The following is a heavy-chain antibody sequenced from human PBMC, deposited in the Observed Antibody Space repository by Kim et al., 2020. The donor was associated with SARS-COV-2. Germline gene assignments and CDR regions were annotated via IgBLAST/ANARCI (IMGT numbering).Heavy chain of an antibody. J-gene: IGHJ4*02. V-gene: IGHV3-21*01. D-gene: IGHD3-10*01. CDR1: GFTFSSYS. CDR2: ISSSSSYI. CDR3: ARDPIRATMVRGSGY. Sequence: GGSLRLSCAASGFTFSSYSMNWVRQAPGKGLEWVSSISSSSSYIYYADSVKGRFTISRDNAKNSLYLQMNSLRAEDTAVYYCARDPIRATMVRGSGYWGQGTLVTVSS.